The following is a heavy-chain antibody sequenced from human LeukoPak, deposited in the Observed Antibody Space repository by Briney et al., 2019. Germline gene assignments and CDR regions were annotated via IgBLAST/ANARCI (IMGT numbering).Heavy chain of an antibody. J-gene: IGHJ4*02. D-gene: IGHD5-12*01. CDR2: IYYSGST. CDR3: ASGWAVATIDY. Sequence: SETLSLTCAVSGGSISSGVYYWGWIRQPPGKGLEWIGSIYYSGSTYYNPSLKSRVTISVDTSKNQFSLKLSSVTAADTAVYYCASGWAVATIDYWGQGTLVTVSS. CDR1: GGSISSGVYY. V-gene: IGHV4-39*07.